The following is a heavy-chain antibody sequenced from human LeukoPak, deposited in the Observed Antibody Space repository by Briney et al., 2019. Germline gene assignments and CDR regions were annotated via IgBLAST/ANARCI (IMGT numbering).Heavy chain of an antibody. D-gene: IGHD6-19*01. CDR3: ARGGWGGVVDY. Sequence: GASVKVSCKASGYTFTGYYIHWVRQAPGQRLEWMGWINAGNGNTKYSQKFQGRVTITRDTSASTAYMELSSLRSEDTAVYYCARGGWGGVVDYWGQGTLVTVSS. CDR1: GYTFTGYY. CDR2: INAGNGNT. V-gene: IGHV1-3*01. J-gene: IGHJ4*02.